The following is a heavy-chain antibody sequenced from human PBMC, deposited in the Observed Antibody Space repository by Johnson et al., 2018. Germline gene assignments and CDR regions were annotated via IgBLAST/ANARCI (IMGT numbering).Heavy chain of an antibody. CDR2: VIPFFHPT. Sequence: QVQLVQSGSEVKKPGSSVKVSCTTSGGTFSSYGVSWVRQAPGQGLEWMGGVIPFFHPTEYADKLQARVTINADESTNTVYMELSSLKSEDTALYYCARHRATGSFSSYFQHWGQGTLITVSS. J-gene: IGHJ1*01. D-gene: IGHD1-26*01. CDR3: ARHRATGSFSSYFQH. V-gene: IGHV1-69*01. CDR1: GGTFSSYG.